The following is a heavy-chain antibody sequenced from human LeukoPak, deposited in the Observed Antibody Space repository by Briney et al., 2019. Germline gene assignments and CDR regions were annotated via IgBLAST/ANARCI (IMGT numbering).Heavy chain of an antibody. CDR1: GGSIRIHF. Sequence: PETLSLTCTVSGGSIRIHFWSWIRQPLGKGLEWIGHMFYSGSNKYNPSIKGRVTISVDASKNQFSLKLTSVSAADTAVYYCARDRAPVTMIRGAAGGFDPWCKGTLITVSS. J-gene: IGHJ5*02. CDR2: MFYSGSN. D-gene: IGHD3-10*01. CDR3: ARDRAPVTMIRGAAGGFDP. V-gene: IGHV4-59*11.